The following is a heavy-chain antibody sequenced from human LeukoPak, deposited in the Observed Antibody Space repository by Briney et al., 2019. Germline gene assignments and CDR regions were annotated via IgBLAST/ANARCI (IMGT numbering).Heavy chain of an antibody. V-gene: IGHV5-51*01. CDR1: GYRFTAYW. D-gene: IGHD1-26*01. Sequence: GESLKISCKASGYRFTAYWIGWVRQMPGKGLEWMGVIHPVDSDTTYSPSFQGQVTISADKSNNIAYLEWDSLKASDSGTYYCARRTGSGTYYTLFFDYWGQGALVTVSS. CDR2: IHPVDSDT. CDR3: ARRTGSGTYYTLFFDY. J-gene: IGHJ4*02.